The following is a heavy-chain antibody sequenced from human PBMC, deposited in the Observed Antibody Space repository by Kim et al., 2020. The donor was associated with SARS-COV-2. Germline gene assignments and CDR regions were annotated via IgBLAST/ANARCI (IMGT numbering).Heavy chain of an antibody. CDR3: ARFPQSQLLKGGFDY. Sequence: AASRKGRFTISRDNATNSLYLQMNSLRDEDTAVYYCARFPQSQLLKGGFDYWGQGTLVTVSS. J-gene: IGHJ4*02. V-gene: IGHV3-11*06. D-gene: IGHD2-2*01.